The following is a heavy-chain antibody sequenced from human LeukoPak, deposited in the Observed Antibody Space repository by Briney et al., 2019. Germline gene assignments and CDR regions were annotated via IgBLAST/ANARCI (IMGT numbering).Heavy chain of an antibody. V-gene: IGHV3-21*01. CDR2: ISSSSSYI. Sequence: PGGSLRLSCAASGFTFSTYTMNWVRQAPGKGLEWVSSISSSSSYIYYADSVKGRFTVSRDNAKKSLFLQMNSLRAEDTAVYYCARGRGVALQLWTDLDYWGQGTLVTVSS. CDR1: GFTFSTYT. J-gene: IGHJ4*02. CDR3: ARGRGVALQLWTDLDY. D-gene: IGHD5-18*01.